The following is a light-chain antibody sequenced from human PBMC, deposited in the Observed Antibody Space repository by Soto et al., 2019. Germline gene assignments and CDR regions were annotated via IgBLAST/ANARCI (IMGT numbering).Light chain of an antibody. CDR1: QSISNY. CDR2: AAS. Sequence: DIQMTQSPSSLSASVGDRVTITCRASQSISNYLNWYQQKPGQAPKLLMYAASSLHSGVPSRFSGSGSGTDFTLTISSLQPEDFATYYCQQSDSTPRTFGQGTKVEIK. V-gene: IGKV1-39*01. CDR3: QQSDSTPRT. J-gene: IGKJ1*01.